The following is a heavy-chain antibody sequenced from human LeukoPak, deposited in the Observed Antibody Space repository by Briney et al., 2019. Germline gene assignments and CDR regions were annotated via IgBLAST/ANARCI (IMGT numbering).Heavy chain of an antibody. CDR2: INKDGSEK. CDR1: GFTFSSYW. D-gene: IGHD6-19*01. J-gene: IGHJ4*02. Sequence: AGSLRLSCAASGFTFSSYWMSWVRQAPGKGLEWVAHINKDGSEKYYVDSVKGRFTISRDNAKNSLYLQMNSLRAEHTALYYCARVPTVAGNNPWNYWGQGTLVTVSS. V-gene: IGHV3-7*03. CDR3: ARVPTVAGNNPWNY.